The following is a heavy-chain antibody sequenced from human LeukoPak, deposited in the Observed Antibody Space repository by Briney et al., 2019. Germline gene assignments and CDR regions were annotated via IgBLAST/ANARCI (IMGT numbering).Heavy chain of an antibody. D-gene: IGHD3-3*01. Sequence: SETLSLTCTVSGGSISSSSYYWGWIRQPPGKGLEWIGNIYYSGSTYYNPSLKSRVTISVDTSKNQFSLKLSSVTAADTAVYYCASYDFWSGPTHPRFDYWGQGTLVTVSS. V-gene: IGHV4-39*01. J-gene: IGHJ4*02. CDR1: GGSISSSSYY. CDR3: ASYDFWSGPTHPRFDY. CDR2: IYYSGST.